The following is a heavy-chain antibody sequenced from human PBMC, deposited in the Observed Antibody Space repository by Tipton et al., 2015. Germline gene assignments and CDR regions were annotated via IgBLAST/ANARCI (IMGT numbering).Heavy chain of an antibody. CDR3: ARHVSFYYDTHGSDALDI. Sequence: VQLVQSGAEVKKPGESLKISCKGSGYSFSNYWIGWVRQMPGKGLEWMGIIYPGDSHTRYNPSFQGQATISADKSISTAYLHWSSLKASDTAMYYCARHVSFYYDTHGSDALDIWAQGTMVTVSS. V-gene: IGHV5-51*01. CDR1: GYSFSNYW. D-gene: IGHD3-22*01. J-gene: IGHJ3*02. CDR2: IYPGDSHT.